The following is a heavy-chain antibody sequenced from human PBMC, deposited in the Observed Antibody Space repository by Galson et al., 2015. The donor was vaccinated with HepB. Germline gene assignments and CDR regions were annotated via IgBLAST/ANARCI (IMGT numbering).Heavy chain of an antibody. V-gene: IGHV4-59*01. J-gene: IGHJ5*02. D-gene: IGHD3-10*01. CDR2: IYYSGST. CDR1: GGSISAYY. Sequence: ETLSLTCTVSGGSISAYYWSWIRQPPGKGLEWIGRIYYSGSTNYNPSLKSRVTISVDTSKKHFSLKLSSVTAADTAVYYCARDGGSGSYYDRFDPWGQGTLVTVSS. CDR3: ARDGGSGSYYDRFDP.